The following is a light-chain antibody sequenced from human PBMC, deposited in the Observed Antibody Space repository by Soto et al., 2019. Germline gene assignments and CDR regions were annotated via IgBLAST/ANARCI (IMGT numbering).Light chain of an antibody. V-gene: IGKV1-39*01. CDR2: AAS. CDR3: QQSYSPST. CDR1: QSISSY. J-gene: IGKJ5*01. Sequence: DIQMTQSPSSLSASVGDRVTITCRASQSISSYLNWSQQKPGKAPKLLIYAASSLQSGVPSRFSGSGSGTEFTRTSSRLQLEDFATYDCQQSYSPSTFGQRTRLEIK.